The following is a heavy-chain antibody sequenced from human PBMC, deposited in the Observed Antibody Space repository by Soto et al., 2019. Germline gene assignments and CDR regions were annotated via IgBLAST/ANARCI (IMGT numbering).Heavy chain of an antibody. Sequence: GGSLRLSCAASGFTFSNYAMGWVRQAPGKGLEWVSAICGSGTGTYYADSVKGRFTISRDISKNTLSLQMNSLRAEDTAVYYCAKGRRETCYSTADYWGQGTLVTVSS. V-gene: IGHV3-23*01. D-gene: IGHD2-15*01. J-gene: IGHJ4*02. CDR1: GFTFSNYA. CDR2: ICGSGTGT. CDR3: AKGRRETCYSTADY.